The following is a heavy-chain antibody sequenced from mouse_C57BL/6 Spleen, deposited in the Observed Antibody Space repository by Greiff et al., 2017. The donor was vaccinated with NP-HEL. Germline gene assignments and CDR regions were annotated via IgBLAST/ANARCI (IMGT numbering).Heavy chain of an antibody. J-gene: IGHJ4*01. CDR1: GYTFTSYW. CDR3: AIYYGSSPSYAMDY. D-gene: IGHD1-1*01. V-gene: IGHV1-50*01. Sequence: QVQLQQPGAELVKPGASVKLSCKASGYTFTSYWMQWVKQRPGQGLEWIGEIDPSDSYTNYNQKFKGKATLTVDTSSSTAYMQLSSLTSEDSAVYYCAIYYGSSPSYAMDYWGQGTSVTVSS. CDR2: IDPSDSYT.